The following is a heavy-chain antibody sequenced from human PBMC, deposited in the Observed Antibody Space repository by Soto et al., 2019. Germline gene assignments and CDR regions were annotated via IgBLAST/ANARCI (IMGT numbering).Heavy chain of an antibody. CDR3: ARLTYYYDSSGDSSCVYGMDV. CDR2: IYYSGST. J-gene: IGHJ6*04. D-gene: IGHD3-22*01. V-gene: IGHV4-39*01. CDR1: GGSISSSNHY. Sequence: SETLSLTCSVSGGSISSSNHYWGWIRQPPGKGLEWIGNIYYSGSTNYNSSLKSRVTISVDTSKNQFSLKLSSVTAADTAVYYCARLTYYYDSSGDSSCVYGMDVWGEGTMVTVSS.